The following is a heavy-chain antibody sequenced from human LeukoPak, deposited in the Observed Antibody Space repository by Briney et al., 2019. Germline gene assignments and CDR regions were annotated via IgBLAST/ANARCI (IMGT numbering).Heavy chain of an antibody. V-gene: IGHV1-2*02. D-gene: IGHD4-17*01. Sequence: GASVKVSCKASGYTFTSYGISWVRQAPGQGLEWMGWINPNSGGTNYAQKFQGRVTMTRDTSISTACMELSRLRSDDTAVYYCARQSLALRLSFDIWGQGTMVTVSS. CDR3: ARQSLALRLSFDI. CDR1: GYTFTSYG. CDR2: INPNSGGT. J-gene: IGHJ3*02.